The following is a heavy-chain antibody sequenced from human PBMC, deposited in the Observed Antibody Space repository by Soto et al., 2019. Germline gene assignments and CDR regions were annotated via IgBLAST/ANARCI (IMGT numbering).Heavy chain of an antibody. V-gene: IGHV3-15*01. D-gene: IGHD3-3*01. CDR3: TTDISADFWSGYYPNYYFDY. CDR1: GFTFSNAW. CDR2: IKSKTDGGTT. Sequence: EVQLVESGGGLVKPGGSLRLSCAASGFTFSNAWMSWVRQAPGKGLEWVGRIKSKTDGGTTDYAAPVKGRFTISRDDSKNTLYLQMNSLKTEDTAVYYCTTDISADFWSGYYPNYYFDYWGQGTLVTVSS. J-gene: IGHJ4*02.